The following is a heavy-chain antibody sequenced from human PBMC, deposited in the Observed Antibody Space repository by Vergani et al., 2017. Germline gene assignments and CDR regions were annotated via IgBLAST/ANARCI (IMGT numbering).Heavy chain of an antibody. Sequence: QVQLQQWGAGLLKPSETLSLTCAVYGGSFSGYYWSWIRQPPGKGLEWIGEINHSGSTNYNPSLKSRVTISVDTSKNQFSLKLSSVTAADTAVYYCARVPSPNDYGDYGGDYYYYMDVWGKGTTVTVSS. CDR1: GGSFSGYY. CDR3: ARVPSPNDYGDYGGDYYYYMDV. J-gene: IGHJ6*03. CDR2: INHSGST. D-gene: IGHD4-17*01. V-gene: IGHV4-34*01.